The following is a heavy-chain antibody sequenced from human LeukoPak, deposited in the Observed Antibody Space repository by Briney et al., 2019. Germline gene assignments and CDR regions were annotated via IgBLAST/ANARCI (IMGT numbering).Heavy chain of an antibody. CDR3: ARYYGGKRGYFDY. CDR1: GGSISSGGYY. D-gene: IGHD4-23*01. Sequence: SETLSLTCTVSGGSISSGGYYWSWIRQPPGKGLEWIGYIYYSGSANYNPSLKSRVTISVDTSKNQFSLKLSSVTAADTAVYYCARYYGGKRGYFDYWGQGTLVTVSS. J-gene: IGHJ4*02. V-gene: IGHV4-61*08. CDR2: IYYSGSA.